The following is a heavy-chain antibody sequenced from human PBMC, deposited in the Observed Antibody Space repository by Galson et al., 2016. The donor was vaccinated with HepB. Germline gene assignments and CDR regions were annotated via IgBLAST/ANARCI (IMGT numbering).Heavy chain of an antibody. CDR3: ARTRDAYYFDY. D-gene: IGHD2-2*01. J-gene: IGHJ4*02. CDR2: IYWDDDK. CDR1: GFSFTTSGEG. V-gene: IGHV2-5*02. Sequence: PALVKPTQTLTLTCTFSGFSFTTSGEGVGWIRQPPGKALEWLALIYWDDDKRYSPPLYSRLTITKDTSRNQVVLKMTYMDPVDTGTYYCARTRDAYYFDYWGQGTLVTVSS.